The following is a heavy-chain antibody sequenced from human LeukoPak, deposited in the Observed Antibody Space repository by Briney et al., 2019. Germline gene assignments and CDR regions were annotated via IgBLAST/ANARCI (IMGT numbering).Heavy chain of an antibody. V-gene: IGHV3-23*01. D-gene: IGHD5-24*01. CDR1: GFTFGNYG. CDR2: ISGSGGST. J-gene: IGHJ4*02. Sequence: PGGSLRLSCAASGFTFGNYGMSWVRQAPGKGLEWVSAISGSGGSTYYADSVKGRFTISRDNAKNSLYLQMNSLRDEDTAVYSCARDGVRDGLYFDRWGQGTLVTVSS. CDR3: ARDGVRDGLYFDR.